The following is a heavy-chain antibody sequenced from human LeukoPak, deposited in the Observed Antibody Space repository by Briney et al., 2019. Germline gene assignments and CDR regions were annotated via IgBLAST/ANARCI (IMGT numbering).Heavy chain of an antibody. CDR2: INPSGGST. J-gene: IGHJ4*02. D-gene: IGHD1-26*01. Sequence: GASVKVSCKASGYTFTSYYMHWVRQAPGQGLEWMGIINPSGGSTSYAQKFQGRVTMTRNTSISTAYMELSSLRSEDTAVYYCARASIVGATGGAVPTDYWGQGTLVTVSS. V-gene: IGHV1-46*01. CDR3: ARASIVGATGGAVPTDY. CDR1: GYTFTSYY.